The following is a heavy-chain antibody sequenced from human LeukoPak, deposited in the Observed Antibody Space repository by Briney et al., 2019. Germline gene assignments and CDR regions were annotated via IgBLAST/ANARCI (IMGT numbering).Heavy chain of an antibody. J-gene: IGHJ6*02. CDR3: ARHVPGYSSGWHLEYYYYGMDV. CDR2: TYYSGST. CDR1: GGSISSYY. D-gene: IGHD6-19*01. V-gene: IGHV4-59*08. Sequence: PSETLSLTCTVSGGSISSYYWSWIRQPPGKGLEWIGYTYYSGSTNYNPSLKSRVTISVDTSKNQFSLKLSSVTAADTAVYYCARHVPGYSSGWHLEYYYYGMDVWGQGTTVTVSS.